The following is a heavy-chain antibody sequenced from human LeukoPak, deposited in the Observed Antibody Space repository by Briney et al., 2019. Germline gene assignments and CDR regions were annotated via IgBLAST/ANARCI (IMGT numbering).Heavy chain of an antibody. CDR3: ARRLWGSTKPFDY. Sequence: SETLSLTCTVSGGSISSSSYYWGWIRQPPGKGLEWIGSIYYSGSTYYNPSLKSRFTISVDTSKNQFSLKLSSVTAADTAVYYSARRLWGSTKPFDYWGQGTLVTVSS. CDR1: GGSISSSSYY. J-gene: IGHJ4*02. V-gene: IGHV4-39*01. CDR2: IYYSGST. D-gene: IGHD2-2*01.